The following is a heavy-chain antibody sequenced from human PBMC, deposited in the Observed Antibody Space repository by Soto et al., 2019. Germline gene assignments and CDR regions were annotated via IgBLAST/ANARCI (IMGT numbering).Heavy chain of an antibody. J-gene: IGHJ1*01. CDR1: GFTFSNYG. D-gene: IGHD1-26*01. CDR2: ISSSGGTT. V-gene: IGHV3-48*03. CDR3: ARGVGATTYPEYFPH. Sequence: PGGSLRLSCAASGFTFSNYGMNRVRQAPGKGLEWLSYISSSGGTTYYADSVKGRFTMSRDNAKNSLILQMNSLRAEDTAVYYCARGVGATTYPEYFPHWGQGTLVTVSS.